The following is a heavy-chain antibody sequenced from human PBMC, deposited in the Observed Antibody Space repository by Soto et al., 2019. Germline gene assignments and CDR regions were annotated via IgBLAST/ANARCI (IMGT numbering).Heavy chain of an antibody. Sequence: PGESLKISCKGSGYSFTSYWIGWVRQMPGKGLEWMGIIYPGDSDTRYSPSFQGQVTISADKSISTAYLQWSSLKASDTAMYYCAVYKGPYDFWSGSWFDPWGQGTLVTVSS. CDR2: IYPGDSDT. J-gene: IGHJ5*02. CDR3: AVYKGPYDFWSGSWFDP. D-gene: IGHD3-3*01. CDR1: GYSFTSYW. V-gene: IGHV5-51*01.